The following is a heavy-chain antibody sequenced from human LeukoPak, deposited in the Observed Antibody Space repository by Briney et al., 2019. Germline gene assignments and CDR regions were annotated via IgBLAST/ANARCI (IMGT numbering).Heavy chain of an antibody. CDR2: ISGSGGST. CDR3: ARDADVVVPAAIPKIFDY. CDR1: GFTFSSYA. D-gene: IGHD2-2*02. J-gene: IGHJ4*02. Sequence: GGSLRLSCAASGFTFSSYAMSWVRQAPGKGLEWVSAISGSGGSTYYADSVKGRFTISRDNAKNSLYLQMNSLRAEDTAVYYCARDADVVVPAAIPKIFDYWGQGTLVTVSS. V-gene: IGHV3-23*01.